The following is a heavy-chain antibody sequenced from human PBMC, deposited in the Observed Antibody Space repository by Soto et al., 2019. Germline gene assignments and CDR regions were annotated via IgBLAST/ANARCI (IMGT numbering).Heavy chain of an antibody. CDR3: ARDIRGYSRALDY. J-gene: IGHJ4*02. CDR1: GDSVNSENYY. V-gene: IGHV4-61*01. CDR2: AHSSGRT. D-gene: IGHD5-18*01. Sequence: SSETLSLTCSVSGDSVNSENYYWTWIRQSPGKGLEWIGYAHSSGRTNYNPSLKSRVTMSVDTPMNKSSLKLTSVTAADTAVYYCARDIRGYSRALDYWGQGTLVTVSS.